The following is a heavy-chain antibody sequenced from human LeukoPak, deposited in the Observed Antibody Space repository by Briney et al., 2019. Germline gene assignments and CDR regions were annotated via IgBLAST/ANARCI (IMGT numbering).Heavy chain of an antibody. V-gene: IGHV4-4*07. J-gene: IGHJ4*02. CDR1: GGSFSGYF. CDR3: ARGLGVTPFDF. D-gene: IGHD2-21*02. Sequence: KPSETLSLTCTVSGGSFSGYFWSWIRRPAGKGLEWIGRIYTNGRTNYKSSLKSRVNMSVDMSNNQFSLRLNSVSPADTAMYYCARGLGVTPFDFWGQGILVTVSS. CDR2: IYTNGRT.